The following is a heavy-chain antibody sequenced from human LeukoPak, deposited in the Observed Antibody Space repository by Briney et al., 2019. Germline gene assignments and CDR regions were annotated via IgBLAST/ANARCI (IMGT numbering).Heavy chain of an antibody. CDR1: GGSISSYY. Sequence: KSSETLSLTCTVSGGSISSYYWSWIRQPPGKGLEWIGYIYYSGSTNYNPSLKSRVTISVDTSKNQFSLKLSSVTAADTAVYYCARMPYSYGYLNYYYGMDVWGQGTTVTVSS. J-gene: IGHJ6*02. CDR3: ARMPYSYGYLNYYYGMDV. CDR2: IYYSGST. V-gene: IGHV4-59*08. D-gene: IGHD5-18*01.